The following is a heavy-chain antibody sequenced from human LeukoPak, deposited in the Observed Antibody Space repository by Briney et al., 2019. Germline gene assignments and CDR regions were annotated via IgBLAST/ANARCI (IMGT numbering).Heavy chain of an antibody. CDR1: GGSFSGYY. V-gene: IGHV4-34*01. Sequence: SETLFLTCAVYGGSFSGYYWSWIRQPPGKGLEWIGEINHSGSTNYNPSLKSRVTISVDTSKNQFSLKLSSVTAADTAVYYCARGREWLLPNFDYWGQGTLVTVSS. J-gene: IGHJ4*02. D-gene: IGHD3-3*01. CDR2: INHSGST. CDR3: ARGREWLLPNFDY.